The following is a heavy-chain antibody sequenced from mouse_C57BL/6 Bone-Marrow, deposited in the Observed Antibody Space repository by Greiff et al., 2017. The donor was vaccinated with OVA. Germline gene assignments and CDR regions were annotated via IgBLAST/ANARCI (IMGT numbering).Heavy chain of an antibody. CDR3: ARREALGLRFAY. CDR2: ISSGSSTI. V-gene: IGHV5-17*01. CDR1: GFTFSDYG. J-gene: IGHJ3*01. D-gene: IGHD2-4*01. Sequence: EVKLVESGGGLVKPGGSLKLSCAASGFTFSDYGMHWVRQAPEKGLEWVAYISSGSSTIYYADTVKGRFTISRDNAKNTLFLQRPSLRSKDTAMYYCARREALGLRFAYWGQGTLVTVSA.